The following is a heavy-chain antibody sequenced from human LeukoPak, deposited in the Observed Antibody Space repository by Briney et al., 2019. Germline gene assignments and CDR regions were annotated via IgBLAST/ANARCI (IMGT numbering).Heavy chain of an antibody. J-gene: IGHJ4*02. CDR2: MSSRGGST. CDR3: ATRKY. Sequence: GGSLRLSCAASGFTFSSYAMSWVRQAPGGGLDGVSAMSSRGGSTYYADYMNGHFTITRDNSKNTLYLQMNSVRAEDTAVYYCATRKYWGQGTLVTVSS. V-gene: IGHV3-23*01. CDR1: GFTFSSYA.